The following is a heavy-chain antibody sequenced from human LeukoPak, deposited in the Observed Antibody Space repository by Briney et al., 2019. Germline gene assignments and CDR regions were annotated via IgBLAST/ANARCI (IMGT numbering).Heavy chain of an antibody. Sequence: SETLSLTCTVSGGSIRSYYWSWIRQPPGKGLEWIGYIYYSGSTNYNPSLKSRVSISVDTSKNQFSLKLSSVTAADTAVHYCARTGSTVTMLYPFDHWGQGTLVTVSS. CDR3: ARTGSTVTMLYPFDH. CDR1: GGSIRSYY. J-gene: IGHJ4*02. D-gene: IGHD4-17*01. V-gene: IGHV4-59*01. CDR2: IYYSGST.